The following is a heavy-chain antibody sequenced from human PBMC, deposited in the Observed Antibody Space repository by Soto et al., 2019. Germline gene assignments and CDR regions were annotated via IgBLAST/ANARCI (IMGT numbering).Heavy chain of an antibody. D-gene: IGHD3-22*01. Sequence: DSVKVSCKASGYTFTGYYMHWVRQAPGQGLEWMGWINPNSGGTNYAQKFQGRVTMTRDTSISTAYMELSRLRSDDTAVYYCARVPRRYYYDSSGYGMDVWGQGTTVTVSS. V-gene: IGHV1-2*02. CDR3: ARVPRRYYYDSSGYGMDV. CDR2: INPNSGGT. J-gene: IGHJ6*02. CDR1: GYTFTGYY.